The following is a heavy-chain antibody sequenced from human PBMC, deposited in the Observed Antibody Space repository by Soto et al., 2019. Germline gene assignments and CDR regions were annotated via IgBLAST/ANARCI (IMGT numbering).Heavy chain of an antibody. CDR1: GGTFSSYA. J-gene: IGHJ6*02. CDR3: AGVLCSSTSCYYYYYGMDV. Sequence: QVQLVQSGAEVKKPGSSVKVSCKASGGTFSSYAISWVRQAPGQGLEWMGGIIPIFGTANYAQKFQGRVAITTDKSTSTAYMELSSMRSEDTAVYYCAGVLCSSTSCYYYYYGMDVWGQGTTVTVSS. V-gene: IGHV1-69*06. CDR2: IIPIFGTA. D-gene: IGHD2-2*01.